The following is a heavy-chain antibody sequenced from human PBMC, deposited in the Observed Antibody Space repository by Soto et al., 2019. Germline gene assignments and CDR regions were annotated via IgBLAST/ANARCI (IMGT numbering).Heavy chain of an antibody. CDR2: IYSGDSII. Sequence: GESLKISCTGSGYIFTSYWIAWVRQMPGKGLEWMGIIYSGDSIIRYSPSFQGQVTISADKSISTAYLQWSSLKASDTAMYYCARRDSSGYRDCYYGMDVWGQGTTVTVSS. J-gene: IGHJ6*02. D-gene: IGHD3-22*01. CDR3: ARRDSSGYRDCYYGMDV. V-gene: IGHV5-51*01. CDR1: GYIFTSYW.